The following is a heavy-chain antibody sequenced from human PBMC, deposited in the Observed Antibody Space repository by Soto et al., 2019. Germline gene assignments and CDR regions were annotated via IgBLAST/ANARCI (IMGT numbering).Heavy chain of an antibody. D-gene: IGHD6-13*01. CDR2: IYYSGST. J-gene: IGHJ6*02. Sequence: SETLSLTCTVSGGSISSSSYYWGWIRQPPGKGLEWIGSIYYSGSTYYNPSLKSRVTISVDTSKNQFSLKLSSVTAADTAVYYCARRRKQLVLYYYYGMDVWGQGTTVTVSS. CDR3: ARRRKQLVLYYYYGMDV. CDR1: GGSISSSSYY. V-gene: IGHV4-39*01.